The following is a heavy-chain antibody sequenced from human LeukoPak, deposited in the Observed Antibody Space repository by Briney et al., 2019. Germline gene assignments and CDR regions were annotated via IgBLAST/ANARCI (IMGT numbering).Heavy chain of an antibody. Sequence: SETLSLTCTVSGGSISSYYWSWSRQPPGQGLEWIGYIYYSGSTNYNPSLKSRVTISVDTSKNQFSLKLSSVTAADTAVYYCARGGSDSSGYSWSDPWGQGTLVTVSS. CDR3: ARGGSDSSGYSWSDP. J-gene: IGHJ5*02. CDR2: IYYSGST. V-gene: IGHV4-59*01. D-gene: IGHD3-22*01. CDR1: GGSISSYY.